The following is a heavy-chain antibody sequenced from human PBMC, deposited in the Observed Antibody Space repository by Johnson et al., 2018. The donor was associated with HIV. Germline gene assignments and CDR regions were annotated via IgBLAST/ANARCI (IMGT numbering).Heavy chain of an antibody. CDR3: ARARLLWFREVCPHDAFDI. CDR1: GFTFSSYA. D-gene: IGHD3-10*01. Sequence: QMLLVESGGGVVQPGRSLRLSCAASGFTFSSYAMHWVRQAPGKGLEWVAVISYDGSNKYYADSVKGRFTISRDNSKNTLYLQMNSLRAEDTAVYYCARARLLWFREVCPHDAFDIWCQGTKVTVSS. J-gene: IGHJ3*02. CDR2: ISYDGSNK. V-gene: IGHV3-30*04.